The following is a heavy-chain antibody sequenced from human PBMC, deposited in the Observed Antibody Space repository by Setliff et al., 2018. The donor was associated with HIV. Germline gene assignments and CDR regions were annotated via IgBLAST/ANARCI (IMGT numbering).Heavy chain of an antibody. CDR2: IFYTGST. Sequence: SETLSLTCTVAGGSISSDNYFWVWNRQPPGKGLVGNGSIFYTGSTYYNGSLNSRLAISVDTSKNQFSLRLTSVSAADAAAYFCAGTGRNSTWWGLHYYYYMDVWGKGTTVTVSS. CDR3: AGTGRNSTWWGLHYYYYMDV. V-gene: IGHV4-39*01. CDR1: GGSISSDNYF. J-gene: IGHJ6*03. D-gene: IGHD2-21*02.